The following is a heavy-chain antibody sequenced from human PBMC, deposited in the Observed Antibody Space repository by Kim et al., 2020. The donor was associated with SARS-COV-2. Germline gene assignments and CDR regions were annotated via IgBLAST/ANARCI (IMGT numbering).Heavy chain of an antibody. D-gene: IGHD3-9*01. CDR2: VTGSGGRT. CDR3: VKDTPVPHPGIFQS. J-gene: IGHJ5*02. V-gene: IGHV3-23*01. Sequence: GGSLRLSCAASGFTFSSYVMSWVRQAPGQGLEWVPAVTGSGGRTSYADSVKGRFTISRDDSKNTLYLKMNSLSADDTAVYYCVKDTPVPHPGIFQSWGQGTLVTVSS. CDR1: GFTFSSYV.